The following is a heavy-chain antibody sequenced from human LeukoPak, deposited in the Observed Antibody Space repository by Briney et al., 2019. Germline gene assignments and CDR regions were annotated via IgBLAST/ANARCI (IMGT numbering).Heavy chain of an antibody. CDR1: GYTFTSYG. Sequence: ASVKVSCKASGYTFTSYGISWVRQAPGQGLEWMGWISAYNGNTNYAQKLQSRVTMTTDTSTSTAYMELRSLRSDDTAVYYCARGWVGSGSSPAFDIWGQGTMVTVSS. J-gene: IGHJ3*02. D-gene: IGHD1-26*01. CDR3: ARGWVGSGSSPAFDI. V-gene: IGHV1-18*01. CDR2: ISAYNGNT.